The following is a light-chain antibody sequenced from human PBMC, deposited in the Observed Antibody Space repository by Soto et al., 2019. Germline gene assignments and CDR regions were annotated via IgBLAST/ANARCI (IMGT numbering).Light chain of an antibody. CDR1: SSNSGSNI. Sequence: QSVLTQAPSASGTPGQRVTISCSGSSSNSGSNIVSWYQQVPGTAPKLLIYSNDQRPSGVPDRFCGSKSGTSASLAIGGLQSEDEAGYYCAAWDGSLSGWVFGGGTKLTGL. CDR2: SND. V-gene: IGLV1-44*01. CDR3: AAWDGSLSGWV. J-gene: IGLJ2*01.